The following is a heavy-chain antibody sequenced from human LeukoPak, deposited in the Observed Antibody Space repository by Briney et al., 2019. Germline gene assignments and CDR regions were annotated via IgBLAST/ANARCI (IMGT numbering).Heavy chain of an antibody. D-gene: IGHD3-10*01. CDR2: MNPNSGNT. V-gene: IGHV1-8*01. CDR3: ARDGSGSGSYLSWFDP. CDR1: GYTFTSYD. J-gene: IGHJ5*02. Sequence: ASVKVPCKASGYTFTSYDINWVRQATGQGLEWMGWMNPNSGNTGYAQKFQGRVTMTRNTSISTAYMELSSLRSEDTAVYYCARDGSGSGSYLSWFDPWGQGTLVTVSS.